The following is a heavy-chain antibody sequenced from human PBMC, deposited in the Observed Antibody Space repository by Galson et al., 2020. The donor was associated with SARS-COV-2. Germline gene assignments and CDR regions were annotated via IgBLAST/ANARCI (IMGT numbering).Heavy chain of an antibody. J-gene: IGHJ4*02. Sequence: LRLSCAASGFTFSSYSMNWVRQAPGKGLEWVSSISSSSSYIYYADSVKGRFTISRDNAKNSLYLQMNSLRAEDTAVYYCASQYSSGWLNIDYWGQGTLVTVSS. CDR2: ISSSSSYI. CDR1: GFTFSSYS. V-gene: IGHV3-21*01. CDR3: ASQYSSGWLNIDY. D-gene: IGHD6-19*01.